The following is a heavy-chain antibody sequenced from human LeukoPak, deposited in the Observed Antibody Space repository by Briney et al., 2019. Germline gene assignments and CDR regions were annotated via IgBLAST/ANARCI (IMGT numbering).Heavy chain of an antibody. CDR2: ISSSSSYI. CDR3: ARGGGLDV. CDR1: GFTFSNYN. V-gene: IGHV3-21*04. Sequence: KPGGSLRLSCAASGFTFSNYNMNWVRQAPGKGLEWVSSISSSSSYIYYADSLRGRFTISRDNAENSLYLQMSNLRAEDTAVYFCARGGGLDVWGQGATVTVSS. D-gene: IGHD3-16*01. J-gene: IGHJ6*02.